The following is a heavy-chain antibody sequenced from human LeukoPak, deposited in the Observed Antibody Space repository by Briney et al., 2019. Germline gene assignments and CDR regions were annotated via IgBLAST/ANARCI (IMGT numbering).Heavy chain of an antibody. Sequence: SETLSLTCSISGGSISNDNYYWGWIRQPPGMGLEWLGNIYYSGSAYYNPSLKSRVTISIDTSKVQFSLKVRSVTAADTAVYYCARDRYYYDTSGPPLDIWGQGTMVTVSS. J-gene: IGHJ3*02. CDR1: GGSISNDNYY. CDR3: ARDRYYYDTSGPPLDI. V-gene: IGHV4-39*07. CDR2: IYYSGSA. D-gene: IGHD3-22*01.